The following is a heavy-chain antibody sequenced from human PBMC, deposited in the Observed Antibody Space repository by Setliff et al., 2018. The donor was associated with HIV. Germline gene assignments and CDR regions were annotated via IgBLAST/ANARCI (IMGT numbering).Heavy chain of an antibody. CDR1: GGSISSSSYY. J-gene: IGHJ4*02. CDR2: IYYSGST. V-gene: IGHV4-39*01. Sequence: PSETLSLTCTFSGGSISSSSYYWGWLRQPPGKGLEWIGSIYYSGSTNYNPSLKSRVTISVDTSKNQFSLKLSSVTAADTAVYYCARHKSQPYYFDYWGRGTLVTRLL. CDR3: ARHKSQPYYFDY.